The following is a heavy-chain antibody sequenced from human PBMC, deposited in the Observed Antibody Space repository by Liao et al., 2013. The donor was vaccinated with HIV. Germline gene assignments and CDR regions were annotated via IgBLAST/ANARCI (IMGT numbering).Heavy chain of an antibody. Sequence: QVQLQESGPGLVKPSQTLSLTCTVSGGSISSDTYYWSWIRQPAGKGLEWIGRVYTSGSTNYNPSLKSRVTISVDTSKNQFTLKLNSVTAADTAVYYCARAEGSSSGYHNWFDSWGQGNPWSPSPQ. D-gene: IGHD3-22*01. CDR3: ARAEGSSSGYHNWFDS. J-gene: IGHJ5*01. V-gene: IGHV4-61*02. CDR2: VYTSGST. CDR1: GGSISSDTYY.